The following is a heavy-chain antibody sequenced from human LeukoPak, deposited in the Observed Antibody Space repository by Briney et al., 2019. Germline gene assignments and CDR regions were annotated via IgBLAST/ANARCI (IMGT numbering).Heavy chain of an antibody. Sequence: SQTLSLTCTVSGGSISSGSYYWSWIRQPGGKGLEWIGRIYTSGSTNYNPSLKSRVTISVDTSKNQFSLKLSSVTAADTAVYYCASTADGDYEGNDAFDIWGQGTMVTVSS. D-gene: IGHD4-17*01. J-gene: IGHJ3*02. CDR1: GGSISSGSYY. V-gene: IGHV4-61*02. CDR2: IYTSGST. CDR3: ASTADGDYEGNDAFDI.